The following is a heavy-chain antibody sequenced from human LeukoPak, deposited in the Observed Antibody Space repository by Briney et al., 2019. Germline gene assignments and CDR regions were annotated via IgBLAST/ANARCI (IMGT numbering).Heavy chain of an antibody. V-gene: IGHV3-21*01. CDR1: GFTFSSYS. CDR3: ARAPPPYSSGWSNFDY. CDR2: ISSSSSYI. D-gene: IGHD6-19*01. Sequence: PGGSLRLSCAASGFTFSSYSMNWVRQAPGKGLEWVSSISSSSSYIYYADSVKGRFTISRDKAKNSLYVQMSSLRAEDTAMYYCARAPPPYSSGWSNFDYWGQGTLVTVSS. J-gene: IGHJ4*02.